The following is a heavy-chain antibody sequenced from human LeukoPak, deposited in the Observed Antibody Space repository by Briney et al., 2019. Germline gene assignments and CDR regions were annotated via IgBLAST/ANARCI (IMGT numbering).Heavy chain of an antibody. D-gene: IGHD6-13*01. CDR3: AKGGGSSYYYYMDV. V-gene: IGHV3-23*01. CDR2: ISGSGGST. J-gene: IGHJ6*03. CDR1: GCTFSSYG. Sequence: PGGTLRLSCAAAGCTFSSYGMIWVRQAAGKGLEWVSAISGSGGSTYYTDSVKGRFTISRDNSKTTLYLQMPSLRAEDTAVYSCAKGGGSSYYYYMDVWGKGTTVTISS.